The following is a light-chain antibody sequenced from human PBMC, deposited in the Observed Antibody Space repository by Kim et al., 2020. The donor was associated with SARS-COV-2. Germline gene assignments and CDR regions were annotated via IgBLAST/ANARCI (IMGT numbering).Light chain of an antibody. Sequence: EIVMTQSPATLSVSPGERATLSCRASQSVSSNLAWYQQKPGQAPRLLIYGASTRATGIPARFSGSGSGTEFTLNISSLQSEDFAVYYCQQYNNWPYTFGQGPKLEI. CDR1: QSVSSN. J-gene: IGKJ2*01. CDR3: QQYNNWPYT. CDR2: GAS. V-gene: IGKV3-15*01.